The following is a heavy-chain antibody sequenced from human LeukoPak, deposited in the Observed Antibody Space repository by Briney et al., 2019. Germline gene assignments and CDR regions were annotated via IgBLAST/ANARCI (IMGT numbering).Heavy chain of an antibody. Sequence: GALRLSCAASGFTFSTYDMHWVRQAPGKGLEWVAVISFDGTNKYYADSVKGGFSISRDNSKNTLYLQMNSLRPEDTAVYYCAKPHSIAAAGRLYFDYWGQGTLATVSS. V-gene: IGHV3-30*18. D-gene: IGHD6-13*01. J-gene: IGHJ4*02. CDR3: AKPHSIAAAGRLYFDY. CDR1: GFTFSTYD. CDR2: ISFDGTNK.